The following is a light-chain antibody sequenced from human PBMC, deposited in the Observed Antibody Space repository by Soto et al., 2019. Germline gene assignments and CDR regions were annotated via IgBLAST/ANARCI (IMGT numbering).Light chain of an antibody. J-gene: IGKJ4*01. V-gene: IGKV1-5*03. CDR2: KAS. CDR1: QSISTW. CDR3: QQYNSYSRLT. Sequence: DIQMTQSPSTLSASVGDRVTIACRASQSISTWLAWYQQKPGKAPKLLIYKASILESGVPSRFSGSGSATEFTLTISSLQPDDFATYYCQQYNSYSRLTFGGGTKVDIK.